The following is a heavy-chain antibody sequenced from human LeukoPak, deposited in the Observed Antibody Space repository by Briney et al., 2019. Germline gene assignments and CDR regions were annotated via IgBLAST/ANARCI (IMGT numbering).Heavy chain of an antibody. J-gene: IGHJ6*03. V-gene: IGHV1-69*05. Sequence: ASVNVSCKASGGTFSSYAISWVRQAPGQGLEWMGRIIPIFGTANYAQKFQGRVTITTDESTSTAYMELSSLRSEDTAVYYCARDHYYYYYMDVWGKGTTVTVSS. CDR2: IIPIFGTA. CDR1: GGTFSSYA. CDR3: ARDHYYYYYMDV.